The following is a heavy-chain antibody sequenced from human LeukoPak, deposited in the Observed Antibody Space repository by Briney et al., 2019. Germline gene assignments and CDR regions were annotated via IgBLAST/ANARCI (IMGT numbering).Heavy chain of an antibody. CDR2: ISYDGSNK. CDR3: ARDRCSTTSCYMSYYYYYGMDV. CDR1: GFTFSSYA. V-gene: IGHV3-30-3*01. Sequence: PGGSPRLSCAASGFTFSSYAMHWVRQAPGKGLEWVTVISYDGSNKYYADSVKGRFTISRDNSKNTLYLQMDSLRAEDTAVYYCARDRCSTTSCYMSYYYYYGMDVWGQGTTVTVSS. D-gene: IGHD2-2*02. J-gene: IGHJ6*02.